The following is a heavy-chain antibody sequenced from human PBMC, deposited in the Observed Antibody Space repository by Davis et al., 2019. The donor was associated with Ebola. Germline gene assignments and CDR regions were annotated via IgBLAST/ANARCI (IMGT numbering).Heavy chain of an antibody. CDR2: ISAYNGNT. V-gene: IGHV1-18*01. Sequence: ASVKVSCKASGYTFTSYGISWVRQAPGQGLEWMGWISAYNGNTNYAQKLQGRVTMTTDTSTSTAYMELRSLRSDDTAVYYCARESAPGYSSGWYFDNWFDPWGQGTLVTVSS. D-gene: IGHD6-19*01. CDR3: ARESAPGYSSGWYFDNWFDP. J-gene: IGHJ5*02. CDR1: GYTFTSYG.